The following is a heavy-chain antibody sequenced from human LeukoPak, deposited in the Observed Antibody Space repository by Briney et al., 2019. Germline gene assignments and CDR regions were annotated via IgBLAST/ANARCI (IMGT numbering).Heavy chain of an antibody. D-gene: IGHD4-17*01. V-gene: IGHV3-7*01. CDR2: IKQDGSEK. Sequence: GGSLRLSCAASGFTFSSYWMSWVRQAPGKGLEWVANIKQDGSEKYYVDSVKGRFTISRDNAKNSLYLQMNSLRAEDTAVYYCARDDSDNGDYERFDYWGQGILVTVSS. CDR3: ARDDSDNGDYERFDY. J-gene: IGHJ4*02. CDR1: GFTFSSYW.